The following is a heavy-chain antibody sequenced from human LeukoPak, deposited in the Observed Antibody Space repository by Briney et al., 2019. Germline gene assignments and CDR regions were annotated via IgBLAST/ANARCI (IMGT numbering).Heavy chain of an antibody. CDR3: ARQEYCSGGSCYTWFDP. V-gene: IGHV5-51*01. CDR1: GYSINNYW. J-gene: IGHJ5*02. Sequence: GESLQISCKGSGYSINNYWIGWVRRMPGKGLEWMGIIYPADSDIGYSPSFQGQVTISADKSISTAYLQWSSLKASDTAMYYCARQEYCSGGSCYTWFDPWGQGTLVTVSS. D-gene: IGHD2-15*01. CDR2: IYPADSDI.